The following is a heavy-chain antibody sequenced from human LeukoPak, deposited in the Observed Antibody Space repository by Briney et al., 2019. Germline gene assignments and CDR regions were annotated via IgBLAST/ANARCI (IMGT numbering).Heavy chain of an antibody. J-gene: IGHJ6*03. V-gene: IGHV4-4*07. D-gene: IGHD3-22*01. CDR1: GGSISSYY. CDR3: ARHAENDSSGYYYYYYMDV. Sequence: PSETLSLTRTVSGGSISSYYWSWIRQPAGKGLEWIGRIYTSGSTNYNPSLKSRVTMSVDTSKNQFSLKLSSVTAADTAVYYCARHAENDSSGYYYYYYMDVWGKGTTVTVSS. CDR2: IYTSGST.